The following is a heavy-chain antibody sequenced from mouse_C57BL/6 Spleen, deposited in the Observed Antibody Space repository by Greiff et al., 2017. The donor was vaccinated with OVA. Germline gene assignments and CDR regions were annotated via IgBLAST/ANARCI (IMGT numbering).Heavy chain of an antibody. CDR1: GYAFSSSW. CDR2: IYPGDGDT. V-gene: IGHV1-82*01. D-gene: IGHD1-1*01. J-gene: IGHJ2*01. Sequence: QVQLQQSGPELVKPGASVKISCKASGYAFSSSWMNWVKQRPGKGLEWIGRIYPGDGDTNYNGKFKGKATLTADKSSSTAYMQLSSLTSEDSAVYFCARSGTTVPFDYWGKGTTLTVSS. CDR3: ARSGTTVPFDY.